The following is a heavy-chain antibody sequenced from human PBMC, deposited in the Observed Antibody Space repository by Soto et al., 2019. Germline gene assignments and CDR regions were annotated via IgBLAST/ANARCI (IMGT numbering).Heavy chain of an antibody. J-gene: IGHJ4*02. D-gene: IGHD6-13*01. CDR1: GYTFTDYY. Sequence: QVQLVPSGAEVKKPGASVRLSCKASGYTFTDYYIHWVRQAPGQGLEWMGWINPNSGGTNYAQKFQGRVTMTRGTSISTAYMELSRLRCDDTALYYCARDITAAGHTDYWGQGTLVTVSS. CDR3: ARDITAAGHTDY. CDR2: INPNSGGT. V-gene: IGHV1-2*02.